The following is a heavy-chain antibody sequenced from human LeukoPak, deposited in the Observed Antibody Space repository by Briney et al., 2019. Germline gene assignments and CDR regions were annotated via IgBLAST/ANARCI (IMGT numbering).Heavy chain of an antibody. J-gene: IGHJ3*02. CDR2: IWYDGSKK. V-gene: IGHV3-33*01. D-gene: IGHD2-21*02. Sequence: GRSLRLSCAASGFPFSSYGMHWVRQAPGKGLEWVAVIWYDGSKKYYGDSVKGRFTTSRDNSKNTLYLQVNSLRAEDTAVYYSARIYCGGDCLDAAPLSDAFDIWGQGTMVTVSS. CDR1: GFPFSSYG. CDR3: ARIYCGGDCLDAAPLSDAFDI.